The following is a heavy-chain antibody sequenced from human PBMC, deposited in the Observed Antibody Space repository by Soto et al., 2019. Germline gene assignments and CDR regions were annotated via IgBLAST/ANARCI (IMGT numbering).Heavy chain of an antibody. CDR1: GGSISSYY. CDR2: IYYSGST. D-gene: IGHD6-13*01. V-gene: IGHV4-59*01. Sequence: SETLSLTCTVSGGSISSYYWSWIRQPPGKGLEWIGYIYYSGSTNYNPSLKSRVTISVDTSKNQFSLKLSSVTAADTAVYYCASVPRAPYSSSWPHFDYWGQGTLVTVS. CDR3: ASVPRAPYSSSWPHFDY. J-gene: IGHJ4*02.